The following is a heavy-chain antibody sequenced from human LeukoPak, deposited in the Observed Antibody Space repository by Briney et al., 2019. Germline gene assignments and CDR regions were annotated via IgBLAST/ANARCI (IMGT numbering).Heavy chain of an antibody. Sequence: GGALQISCKGSGYSFTSYWIGWVRQMPGKGLEWMGIIYPGDSDTRYSPSFQGQVTISADKSISTAYLQWSSLKASDTAMYYCARQGSSWRRAFDIWGQGTMVTVSS. CDR2: IYPGDSDT. CDR1: GYSFTSYW. CDR3: ARQGSSWRRAFDI. J-gene: IGHJ3*02. V-gene: IGHV5-51*01. D-gene: IGHD6-13*01.